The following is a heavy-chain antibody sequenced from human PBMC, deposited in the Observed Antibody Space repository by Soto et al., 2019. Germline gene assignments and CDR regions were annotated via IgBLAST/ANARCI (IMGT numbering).Heavy chain of an antibody. J-gene: IGHJ6*02. D-gene: IGHD6-19*01. CDR2: IWYDGSNK. Sequence: GGSLRLSCAASGFTFSSYGMHWVRQAPGKGLEWVAVIWYDGSNKYYADSVKGRFTISRDNSKNTLYLQMNSLRAEDTAVYYCARDPTREHSGWYLQRVYYYYGMDVWGQGTTVTVSS. V-gene: IGHV3-33*01. CDR3: ARDPTREHSGWYLQRVYYYYGMDV. CDR1: GFTFSSYG.